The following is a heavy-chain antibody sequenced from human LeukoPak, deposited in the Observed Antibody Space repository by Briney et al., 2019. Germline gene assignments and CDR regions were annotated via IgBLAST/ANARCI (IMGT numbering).Heavy chain of an antibody. Sequence: PGGSLRLSCAASGFTFSSYAMSWVRQAPGKGLEWVSAISGSGGSTYYADSVKGRFTISRDNSKNTLYLQMNSLRAEDTAVYYCAGEGLLRYFDWLLLPTYYYGMDVWGQGTTVTVSS. D-gene: IGHD3-9*01. CDR3: AGEGLLRYFDWLLLPTYYYGMDV. CDR1: GFTFSSYA. J-gene: IGHJ6*02. V-gene: IGHV3-23*01. CDR2: ISGSGGST.